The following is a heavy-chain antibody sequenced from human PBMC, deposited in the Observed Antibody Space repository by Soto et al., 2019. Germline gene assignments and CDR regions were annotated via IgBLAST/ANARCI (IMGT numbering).Heavy chain of an antibody. CDR1: GDSVSSNSAA. D-gene: IGHD2-2*01. J-gene: IGHJ6*02. V-gene: IGHV6-1*01. Sequence: PSQTLSLTCAISGDSVSSNSAAWNWIRQSPSRGLEGLGRTYYRSKWYNDYAVSVKSRITINPDTSKNQFSLQLNSVTPEDTAVDYCATDPGVPAPEVHYHGREVCRQRTTVSVSS. CDR3: ATDPGVPAPEVHYHGREV. CDR2: TYYRSKWYN.